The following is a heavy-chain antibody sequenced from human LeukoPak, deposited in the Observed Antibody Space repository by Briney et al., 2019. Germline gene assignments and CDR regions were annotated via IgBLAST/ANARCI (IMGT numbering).Heavy chain of an antibody. J-gene: IGHJ6*03. Sequence: SETLSLTCTVSGGSISSSSYYWGWIRQPPGKGLEWIGSIYYSGSTYYNPSLKSRVTISVDTSKNQFSLKLSSVTAADTAVYFCARAYSSYYMDVWGEGTTVTVSS. V-gene: IGHV4-39*07. CDR1: GGSISSSSYY. CDR3: ARAYSSYYMDV. CDR2: IYYSGST. D-gene: IGHD6-13*01.